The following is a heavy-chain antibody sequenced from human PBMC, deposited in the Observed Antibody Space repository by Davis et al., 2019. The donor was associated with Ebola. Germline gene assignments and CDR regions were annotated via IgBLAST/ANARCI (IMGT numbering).Heavy chain of an antibody. CDR2: IIDSGNA. CDR3: ARSRVVTNYYYYGMDV. CDR1: GGSFSGYY. Sequence: SETLSLTCAVYGGSFSGYYWSWIRQPPGKGLEWIGEIIDSGNANYNPSLKSRVTVSVDTSKNQFSLKLSSVTAADTAVYYCARSRVVTNYYYYGMDVWGQGTTVTVSS. V-gene: IGHV4-34*12. D-gene: IGHD3-3*01. J-gene: IGHJ6*02.